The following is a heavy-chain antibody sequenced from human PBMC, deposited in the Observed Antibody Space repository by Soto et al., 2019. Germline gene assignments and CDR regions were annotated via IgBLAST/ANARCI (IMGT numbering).Heavy chain of an antibody. CDR2: INHSGST. CDR3: ARGYGSGSYYNALNWFDP. D-gene: IGHD3-10*01. CDR1: GGSFSGYY. Sequence: PSETLSLTCAVYGGSFSGYYWSWIRQPPGKGLEWIGEINHSGSTNYNPSLKSRVTISVDTSKNQFSLKPSSVTAADTAVYYCARGYGSGSYYNALNWFDPWGEGTLVTVSS. J-gene: IGHJ5*02. V-gene: IGHV4-34*01.